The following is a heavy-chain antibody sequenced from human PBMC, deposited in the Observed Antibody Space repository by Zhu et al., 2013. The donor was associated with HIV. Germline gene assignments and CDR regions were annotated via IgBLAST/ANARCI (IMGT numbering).Heavy chain of an antibody. CDR1: GGTFSSYA. CDR3: ARGNPIVGATINVGYFDL. J-gene: IGHJ2*01. D-gene: IGHD1-26*01. V-gene: IGHV1-69*01. Sequence: QVQLVQSGAEVKKPGSSVKVSCKASGGTFSSYAISWVRQAPGQGLEWMGGIIPIFGTANYAQKFQGRVTITADESTSTAYMELSSLRSEDTAVYYCARGNPIVGATINVGYFDLWGRGTLVTVSS. CDR2: IIPIFGTA.